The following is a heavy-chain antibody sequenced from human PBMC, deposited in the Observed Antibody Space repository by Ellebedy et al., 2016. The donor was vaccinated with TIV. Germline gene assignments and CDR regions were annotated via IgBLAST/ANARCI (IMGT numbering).Heavy chain of an antibody. CDR3: ARDSAPAAGTFDP. V-gene: IGHV3-23*01. J-gene: IGHJ5*02. D-gene: IGHD2-2*01. CDR1: GFTFDDYA. CDR2: ISGSGGST. Sequence: GESLKISXAASGFTFDDYAMHWVRQAPGKGLEWVSAISGSGGSTYYADSVKGRFTISRDNSKNTLYLQMNSLRAEDTAVYYCARDSAPAAGTFDPWGQGTLVTVSS.